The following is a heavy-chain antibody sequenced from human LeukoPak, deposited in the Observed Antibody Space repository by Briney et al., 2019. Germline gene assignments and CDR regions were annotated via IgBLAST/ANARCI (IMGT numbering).Heavy chain of an antibody. J-gene: IGHJ4*02. CDR3: IVLAVTGTLGFDN. CDR2: ISSSSNTI. D-gene: IGHD6-19*01. V-gene: IGHV3-48*01. Sequence: PGGSLRLSCAASGFTFRGYSMNWVRQAPGKGLEWISYISSSSNTIYYADSVKGRFTISRDNAKNSVHLQMNSLRAEDTAVYYCIVLAVTGTLGFDNWGQGTLVTVSS. CDR1: GFTFRGYS.